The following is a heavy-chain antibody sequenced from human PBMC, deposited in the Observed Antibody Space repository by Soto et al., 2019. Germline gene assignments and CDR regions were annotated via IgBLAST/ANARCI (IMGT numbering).Heavy chain of an antibody. V-gene: IGHV3-49*03. CDR3: ASLTSWSQEYYYGMDV. CDR2: IRSKGYGGTT. CDR1: GFTFGDFG. Sequence: GGSLRLSCTGSGFTFGDFGMSWFRQAPGKGLEWLSFIRSKGYGGTTESAASVRGRFITSRDDSKSIAYLQMNSLKTEDTAVYYCASLTSWSQEYYYGMDVWGQGTTVTAP. D-gene: IGHD2-2*01. J-gene: IGHJ6*02.